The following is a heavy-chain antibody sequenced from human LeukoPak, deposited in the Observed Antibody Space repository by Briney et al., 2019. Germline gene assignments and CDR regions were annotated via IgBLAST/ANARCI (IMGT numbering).Heavy chain of an antibody. CDR2: INSDGSSI. CDR1: GFTLSDYW. J-gene: IGHJ4*02. CDR3: ARHLGTSSDH. Sequence: SGGSLRLSCAASGFTLSDYWMHWVRQAPGKGLVWVSRINSDGSSISYADSVKGRFTISRDNAKNTLYLQVNSLRADDTAVYYCARHLGTSSDHWGQGTLVTVSS. V-gene: IGHV3-74*01. D-gene: IGHD7-27*01.